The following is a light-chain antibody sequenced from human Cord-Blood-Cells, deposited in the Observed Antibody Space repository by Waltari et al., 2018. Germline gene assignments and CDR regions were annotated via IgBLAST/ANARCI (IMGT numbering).Light chain of an antibody. V-gene: IGKV1-39*01. CDR2: AAS. J-gene: IGKJ4*01. Sequence: DIQITQSPSSLSASVGDRVTITCRASQSISSYLNWYQQKPGKAPKLLIYAASSLQSGVPSRFSGSGSGTGFTLTISSLQPEDFATYYCQQSYSTPLTFGGGTKVEIK. CDR1: QSISSY. CDR3: QQSYSTPLT.